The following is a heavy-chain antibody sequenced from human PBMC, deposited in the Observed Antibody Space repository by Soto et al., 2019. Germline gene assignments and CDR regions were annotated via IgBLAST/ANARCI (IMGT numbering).Heavy chain of an antibody. CDR2: IDPSDSQT. J-gene: IGHJ4*02. CDR1: GYSLAGYW. V-gene: IGHV5-10-1*01. Sequence: PGESLDISCKGSGYSLAGYWIIWVRQKPGKGLEWMGRIDPSDSQTYYSPSFRGHVPISVTKSITTVFLQWSSLRASDTDMYYCSSPIYDSHTGPNSRYYFDSWRQGTPVTVSS. CDR3: SSPIYDSHTGPNSRYYFDS. D-gene: IGHD3-9*01.